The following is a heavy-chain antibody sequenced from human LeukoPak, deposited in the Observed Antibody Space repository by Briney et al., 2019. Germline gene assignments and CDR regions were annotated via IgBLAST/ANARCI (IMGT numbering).Heavy chain of an antibody. CDR2: IKQDGGAK. Sequence: PGGSLRLSCAASGFTFSSYWMSWVRQAPGKGLEWVATIKQDGGAKYYVDSVKGRFTISRDNAKNSLYLQMNSLRAEDTAVYYCARDDRDSGGYPAPDYWGQGTLVAVSS. V-gene: IGHV3-7*05. CDR1: GFTFSSYW. CDR3: ARDDRDSGGYPAPDY. D-gene: IGHD3-22*01. J-gene: IGHJ4*02.